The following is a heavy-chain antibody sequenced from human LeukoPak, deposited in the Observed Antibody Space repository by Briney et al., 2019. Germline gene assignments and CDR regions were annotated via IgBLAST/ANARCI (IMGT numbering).Heavy chain of an antibody. CDR2: IYSSGST. V-gene: IGHV4-4*07. CDR1: GASIRTYY. D-gene: IGHD2-15*01. J-gene: IGHJ6*02. CDR3: ARGGRGSGDYYYYGMDV. Sequence: SETLSPTCSVSGASIRTYYWNWIRQPAGKGLEWIGRIYSSGSTNYNPSLKSRVTMSVDTSKNQFSLQLNSVTAADTAVYYCARGGRGSGDYYYYGMDVWGQGTTVTVS.